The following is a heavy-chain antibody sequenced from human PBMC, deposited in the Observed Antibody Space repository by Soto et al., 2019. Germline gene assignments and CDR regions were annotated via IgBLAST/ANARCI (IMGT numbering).Heavy chain of an antibody. CDR1: GGTFSSYT. J-gene: IGHJ6*02. CDR2: IIPFFGTS. Sequence: SVKVSCKASGGTFSSYTVYWVRQAPGQGLEWMGGIIPFFGTSNYAQNFQDRITLTADKSTGTAYMELSSLRYEDTAVYYCARKLRLYYGMDVWGQGTTVTVSS. V-gene: IGHV1-69*06. D-gene: IGHD3-3*01. CDR3: ARKLRLYYGMDV.